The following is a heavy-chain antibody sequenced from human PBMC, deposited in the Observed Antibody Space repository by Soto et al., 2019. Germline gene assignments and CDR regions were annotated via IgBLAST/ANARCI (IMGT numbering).Heavy chain of an antibody. CDR2: IYYSGST. D-gene: IGHD2-21*02. CDR3: AAELYSRRGCCSFDI. Sequence: SETLSLTCTVSGGSISSGGYYWSWIRQHPGKGLEWIGYIYYSGSTYYNPSLKSRVTISVDTSKNQFSLKLSSVTAADTAVYYCAAELYSRRGCCSFDIWGQGTMVTVSS. CDR1: GGSISSGGYY. V-gene: IGHV4-31*03. J-gene: IGHJ3*02.